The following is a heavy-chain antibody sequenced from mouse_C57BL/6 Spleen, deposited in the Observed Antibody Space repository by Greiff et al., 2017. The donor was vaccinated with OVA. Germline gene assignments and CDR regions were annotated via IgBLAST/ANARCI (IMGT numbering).Heavy chain of an antibody. CDR1: GYTFTSYW. V-gene: IGHV1-55*01. D-gene: IGHD1-1*01. J-gene: IGHJ4*01. Sequence: VQLQQPGAELVKPGASVKMSCKASGYTFTSYWITWVKQRPGQGLEWIGDIYPGSGSTNYNEKFKSKATLTVDTSSSTAYMQLSSLTSEDSAVYYCARRGTTVVALYYYAMDYWGQGTSVTVSS. CDR2: IYPGSGST. CDR3: ARRGTTVVALYYYAMDY.